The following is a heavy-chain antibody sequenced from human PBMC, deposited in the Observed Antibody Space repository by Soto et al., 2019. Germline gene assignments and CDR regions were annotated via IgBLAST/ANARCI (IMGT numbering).Heavy chain of an antibody. CDR3: ARDSGGTTVAFGMEV. J-gene: IGHJ6*02. V-gene: IGHV1-69*01. CDR2: IIPIFGTA. Sequence: QVQLGQSGAVVKKPGSSVKVSCKASGGTFSSYAISWVRQAPGQGLEWMGGIIPIFGTANYAQKFQGRVTITADESTSTAYMELCSLRSEDTAVYYCARDSGGTTVAFGMEVWGQGTTVTVSS. D-gene: IGHD4-17*01. CDR1: GGTFSSYA.